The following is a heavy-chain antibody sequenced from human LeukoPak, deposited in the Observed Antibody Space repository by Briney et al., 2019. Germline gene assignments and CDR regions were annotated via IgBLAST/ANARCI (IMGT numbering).Heavy chain of an antibody. V-gene: IGHV3-23*01. CDR2: IGGDGRT. Sequence: GSLRLSCAASGFTVSTNAMSWVRQAPGRGLEWVSGIGGDGRTHYADSVRGRFSIFRDNSKNTVYLQMNSLRDDDTAVYHCAKDLSWWAAVDFWGQGMLVTVSS. CDR3: AKDLSWWAAVDF. D-gene: IGHD2-8*02. J-gene: IGHJ4*02. CDR1: GFTVSTNA.